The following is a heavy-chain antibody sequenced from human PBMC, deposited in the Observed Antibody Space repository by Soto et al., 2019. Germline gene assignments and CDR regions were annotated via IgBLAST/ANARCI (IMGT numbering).Heavy chain of an antibody. CDR2: ISWNSGSI. CDR1: GFTFDDYA. Sequence: LRLSCAASGFTFDDYAMHWVRQAPEKGLEWVSGISWNSGSIGYADSVKGRFTISRDNAKNSLYLQMNSLRAEDTAVYYCVKDRLRSSAMLRQQYRCTDFRGQGTTVTGS. J-gene: IGHJ6*02. CDR3: VKDRLRSSAMLRQQYRCTDF. V-gene: IGHV3-9*01. D-gene: IGHD3-16*01.